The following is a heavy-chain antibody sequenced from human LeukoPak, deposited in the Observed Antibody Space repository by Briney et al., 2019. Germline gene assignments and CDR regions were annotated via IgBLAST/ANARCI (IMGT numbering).Heavy chain of an antibody. D-gene: IGHD3-22*01. CDR2: IYTSGST. CDR3: ARGPHNYYDSSGYYLSY. J-gene: IGHJ4*02. CDR1: GGSISSGSYY. V-gene: IGHV4-61*02. Sequence: SETLPLTCTVSGGSISSGSYYWSWIRQPAGKGLEWIGRIYTSGSTNYNPSLKSRVTISVDTSKNQFSLKLSSVTAADTAVYYCARGPHNYYDSSGYYLSYWGQGTLVTVSS.